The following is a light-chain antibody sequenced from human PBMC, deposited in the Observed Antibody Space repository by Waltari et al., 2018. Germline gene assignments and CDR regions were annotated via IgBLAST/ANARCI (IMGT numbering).Light chain of an antibody. V-gene: IGLV2-8*01. CDR3: SSYAGTDNFVV. Sequence: QSALTQPPSASGSPGQSATISCTGPSSDVGAYAYVSWYQHHPDKAPKLIIFEVNKWPSGVPDRFSGSKSGNTASLTVSGLQAEDEADYYCSSYAGTDNFVVFGGGTKLTVL. J-gene: IGLJ2*01. CDR2: EVN. CDR1: SSDVGAYAY.